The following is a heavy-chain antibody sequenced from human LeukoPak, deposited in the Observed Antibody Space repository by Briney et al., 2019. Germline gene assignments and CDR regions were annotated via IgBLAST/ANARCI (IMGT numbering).Heavy chain of an antibody. CDR3: ARAIVLCCSSSTCLFDD. V-gene: IGHV1-2*02. CDR2: INPNDGDT. J-gene: IGHJ4*02. CDR1: GYTFTYYY. Sequence: ASVKVSCKASGYTFTYYYMHWVRQAPGQGFEWMGWINPNDGDTNYAQKFQGRVTMTRDTSISTAHMEVSRLRSDDTAVCCCARAIVLCCSSSTCLFDDWGQGTLVTVS. D-gene: IGHD2-2*01.